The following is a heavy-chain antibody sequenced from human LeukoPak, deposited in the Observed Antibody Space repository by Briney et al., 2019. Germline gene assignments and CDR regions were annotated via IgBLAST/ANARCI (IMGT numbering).Heavy chain of an antibody. V-gene: IGHV3-23*01. CDR2: ISGSGVST. Sequence: GGSLRLACAASGFRFSSYAMSWVRQAPGKGLEWVSAISGSGVSTYYADSVKGRFTVSRDNSKNTLYLQMSSLRAEDTAVYYCAKDERNWNYNLASQTYDWGQGTLVAVSS. D-gene: IGHD1-7*01. CDR1: GFRFSSYA. J-gene: IGHJ4*02. CDR3: AKDERNWNYNLASQTYD.